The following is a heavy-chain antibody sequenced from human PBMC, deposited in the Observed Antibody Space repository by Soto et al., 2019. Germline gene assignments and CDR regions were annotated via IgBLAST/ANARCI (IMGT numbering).Heavy chain of an antibody. CDR1: GFTFSSYD. V-gene: IGHV3-13*01. CDR3: ARGDSSRLGFDY. J-gene: IGHJ4*02. Sequence: EVQLVASGGGLVQPGGSLRLSCAASGFTFSSYDMHWVRQATGKGLEWVSAIGTAGDTYYPGSVKGRFTISRENAKNSLYLQMNSLRAGDTAVYYCARGDSSRLGFDYWGQGTLVTVSS. CDR2: IGTAGDT. D-gene: IGHD6-6*01.